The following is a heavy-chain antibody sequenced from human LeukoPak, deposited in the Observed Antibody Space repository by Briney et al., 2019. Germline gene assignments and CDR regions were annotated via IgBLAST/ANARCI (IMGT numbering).Heavy chain of an antibody. J-gene: IGHJ6*02. CDR1: GFNFNNYG. Sequence: GNSLRLSCTASGFNFNNYGLHWVRQAPGKGLEWVANIKQDGSEIYYVDSVKGRFTISRDNAKNSLYLQMNSLRAGDTAVYYCGRGMDVWGQGTTVTVSS. V-gene: IGHV3-7*04. CDR2: IKQDGSEI. CDR3: GRGMDV.